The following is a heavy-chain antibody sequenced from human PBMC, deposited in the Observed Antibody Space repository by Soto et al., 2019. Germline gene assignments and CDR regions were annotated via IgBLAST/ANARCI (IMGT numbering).Heavy chain of an antibody. Sequence: EVQLLESGGGLVQPGGSLRLSCAASGFTFSSYAMSWVRQAPGKGLEWVSAISGSGGTTYYADSVKGRFTFSRDNSKITLYLQMNSLRAEDPAVYYCAKTANGWFSAFDIWGQGTMVTVSS. D-gene: IGHD6-19*01. J-gene: IGHJ3*02. CDR2: ISGSGGTT. V-gene: IGHV3-23*01. CDR3: AKTANGWFSAFDI. CDR1: GFTFSSYA.